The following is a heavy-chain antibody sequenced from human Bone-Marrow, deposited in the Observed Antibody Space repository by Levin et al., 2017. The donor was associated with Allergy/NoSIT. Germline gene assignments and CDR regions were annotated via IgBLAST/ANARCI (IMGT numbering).Heavy chain of an antibody. CDR2: ISYEGINK. CDR1: GFSLSDYS. V-gene: IGHV3-30*04. CDR3: ARGYCGATSCYKIDV. J-gene: IGHJ4*02. D-gene: IGHD2-2*02. Sequence: GGSLRLSCAASGFSLSDYSMYWVRQAPAKGLEWVAVISYEGINKYYAESVKGRFTISRDTSKNTLNLQMRSLRGEDTAVYFCARGYCGATSCYKIDVWGQGTLVSVSS.